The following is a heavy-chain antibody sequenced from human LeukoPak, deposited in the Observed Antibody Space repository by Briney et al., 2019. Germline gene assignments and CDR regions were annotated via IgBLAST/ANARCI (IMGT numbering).Heavy chain of an antibody. D-gene: IGHD5-24*01. CDR2: VSSDGTNK. CDR3: ARGGDGYNYYYYYYIDV. Sequence: GGSLRLSCAASGFSFNSYVMHWVRQAPGKGLEWVAAVSSDGTNKYYADSMKGRSTISRDNSKNTLYLEMSSLRTEDTAVYYCARGGDGYNYYYYYYIDVWGKGTTVTVSS. J-gene: IGHJ6*03. V-gene: IGHV3-30*04. CDR1: GFSFNSYV.